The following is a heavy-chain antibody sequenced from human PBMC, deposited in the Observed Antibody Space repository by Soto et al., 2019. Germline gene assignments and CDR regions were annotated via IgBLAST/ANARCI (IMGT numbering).Heavy chain of an antibody. J-gene: IGHJ3*02. CDR1: GGTFSSYA. CDR2: INPIYGKA. V-gene: IGHV1-69*13. Sequence: SSVKVSCKASGGTFSSYAFSWVRQAPGQGLEWMGGINPIYGKANYAQKVQGRVTITADESTSTADMELSSLRSEDTAVYYCARVNGSSWYGSRGAFDIWGQGTMVTVSS. CDR3: ARVNGSSWYGSRGAFDI. D-gene: IGHD6-13*01.